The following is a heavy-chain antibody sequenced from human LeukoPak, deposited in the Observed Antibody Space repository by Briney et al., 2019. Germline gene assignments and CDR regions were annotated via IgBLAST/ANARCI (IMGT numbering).Heavy chain of an antibody. J-gene: IGHJ5*02. CDR3: ARHFGGSCYSCPFDP. D-gene: IGHD2-15*01. V-gene: IGHV4-39*01. CDR1: GGSISISSYY. Sequence: PSETLSLTCTVSGGSISISSYYWGWIRQPPGKGLEWIESLYYSGSTYYNPSLKSRVTISVDTSKNQFALKLSSVTAEDTAVHYCARHFGGSCYSCPFDPWGQGTLVTVSS. CDR2: LYYSGST.